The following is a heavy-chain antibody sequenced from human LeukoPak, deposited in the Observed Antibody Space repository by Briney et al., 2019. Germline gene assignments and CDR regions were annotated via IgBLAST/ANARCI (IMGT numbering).Heavy chain of an antibody. J-gene: IGHJ3*02. V-gene: IGHV3-11*01. Sequence: GGSLRLSCAASGFTFSDYYMSWIRQAPGKGLEWVSYISSSGSTIYYADSVKGRFTISRDNAKNSLYLQMNSMRAEDTAVYYCARASFHDAFDIWGQGTMVTVSS. CDR1: GFTFSDYY. CDR2: ISSSGSTI. CDR3: ARASFHDAFDI.